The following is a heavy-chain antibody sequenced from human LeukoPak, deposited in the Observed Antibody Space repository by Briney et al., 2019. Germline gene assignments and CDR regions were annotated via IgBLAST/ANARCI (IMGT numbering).Heavy chain of an antibody. CDR2: IYYSGST. Sequence: PSETLSLTCTVSGGSISKFYWSWIRQPPGKGLEWIGYIYYSGSTNYNPSLKSRVTISVDTSKNQFSLKLSSVTAADTAVYYCARGGFREFDSWGQRTLVIVSS. CDR1: GGSISKFY. V-gene: IGHV4-59*01. J-gene: IGHJ4*02. CDR3: ARGGFREFDS. D-gene: IGHD3-10*01.